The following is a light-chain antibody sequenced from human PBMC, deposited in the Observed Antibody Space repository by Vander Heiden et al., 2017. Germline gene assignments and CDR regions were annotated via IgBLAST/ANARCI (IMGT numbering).Light chain of an antibody. J-gene: IGKJ2*01. CDR2: DAS. Sequence: DIQLTQSPSSLSASVGDRVTMTCQASQDINNYLNWYQQKPGRAPKLLIYDASILETGVPSRFSGSGSGTDFTLTIVSLQPEDFATYYCQQFESVPHTFGQGTKLEIK. CDR3: QQFESVPHT. CDR1: QDINNY. V-gene: IGKV1-33*01.